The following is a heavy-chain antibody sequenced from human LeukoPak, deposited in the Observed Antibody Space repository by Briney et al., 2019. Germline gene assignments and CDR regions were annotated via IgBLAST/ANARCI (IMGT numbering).Heavy chain of an antibody. Sequence: ASVKVSCKASGYTFTSYGISWVRQAPGRGLEWMGWISAYNGNTNYAQKLQGRVTMTTDTSTSTAYMELKSLRSDDTAVYYCARGIDFWSGYPTPPYFDYWGQGTLVTVSS. J-gene: IGHJ4*02. CDR2: ISAYNGNT. CDR3: ARGIDFWSGYPTPPYFDY. V-gene: IGHV1-18*01. D-gene: IGHD3-3*01. CDR1: GYTFTSYG.